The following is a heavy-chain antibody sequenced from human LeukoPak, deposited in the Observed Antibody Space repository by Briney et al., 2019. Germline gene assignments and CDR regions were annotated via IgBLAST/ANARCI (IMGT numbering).Heavy chain of an antibody. CDR1: GYTFTSYY. V-gene: IGHV1-46*01. Sequence: GASVKVSCKASGYTFTSYYTHWVRQAPGQGLDWMGVINPSDGSTSYAQKFQGRVTMTRDRSTSTVYMELSSLTSEDTAVYYCARDQVVTAFLELDYWGQGTLVTASS. CDR2: INPSDGST. D-gene: IGHD2-21*02. CDR3: ARDQVVTAFLELDY. J-gene: IGHJ4*02.